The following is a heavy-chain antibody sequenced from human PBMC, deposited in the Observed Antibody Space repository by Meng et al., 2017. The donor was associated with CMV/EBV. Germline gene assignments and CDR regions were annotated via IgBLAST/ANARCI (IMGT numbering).Heavy chain of an antibody. D-gene: IGHD6-13*01. CDR3: ARVLAAAGVCYYGMDV. CDR2: ISSSGSTI. V-gene: IGHV3-11*01. Sequence: GGSLRLSCAASGFTFSDYYMSWIRQAPGKGLEWVSYISSSGSTIYYADSVKGRFTISRDNAKNSLYLQMNSLRAEDTAVYYCARVLAAAGVCYYGMDVWGQGTTVTVSS. CDR1: GFTFSDYY. J-gene: IGHJ6*02.